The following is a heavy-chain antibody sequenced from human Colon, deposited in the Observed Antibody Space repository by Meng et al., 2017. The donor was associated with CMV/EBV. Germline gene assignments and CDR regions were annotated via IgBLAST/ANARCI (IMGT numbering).Heavy chain of an antibody. J-gene: IGHJ5*02. CDR3: ARKAGNWDDEGNWFDP. V-gene: IGHV1-46*01. Sequence: QGQLGLWRSEVKLSGASVKVSLKAAGYGVTSDCMHWVRQAPVQGMELMGMINPNGGSTSYAQKFQGRGTMTRDKSTSTVYMVQSSLRSEDTAVYYCARKAGNWDDEGNWFDPWGQGTLVTVSS. CDR1: GYGVTSDC. CDR2: INPNGGST. D-gene: IGHD1-20*01.